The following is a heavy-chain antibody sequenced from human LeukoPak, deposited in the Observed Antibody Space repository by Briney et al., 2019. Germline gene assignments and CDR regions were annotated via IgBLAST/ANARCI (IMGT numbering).Heavy chain of an antibody. CDR1: GGSISSSSYY. Sequence: SSETLSLTCTVSGGSISSSSYYGGWIRQPPGKGLEWIGSIYYSGSTYYNPSLKSRVTISVDTSKNQFSLKLSSVTAADTAVYYCARPLGSTAAFDYWGQGTLVTVSS. CDR2: IYYSGST. J-gene: IGHJ4*02. D-gene: IGHD3-16*01. V-gene: IGHV4-39*07. CDR3: ARPLGSTAAFDY.